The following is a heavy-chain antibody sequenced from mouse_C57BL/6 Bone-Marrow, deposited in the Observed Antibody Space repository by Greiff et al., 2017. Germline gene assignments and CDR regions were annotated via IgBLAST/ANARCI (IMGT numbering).Heavy chain of an antibody. Sequence: EVQLQQSGAELVRPGASVKLSCTASGFNIKDYYMHWVKQRPEQGLEWIGRIDPEDGDTEYAPKFQGKATLTADTSSNTAYLQLSSLTSEDTAVYYCTTDGYYIYYAMDYWGQGTSVTVSS. CDR1: GFNIKDYY. CDR3: TTDGYYIYYAMDY. D-gene: IGHD2-3*01. CDR2: IDPEDGDT. J-gene: IGHJ4*01. V-gene: IGHV14-1*01.